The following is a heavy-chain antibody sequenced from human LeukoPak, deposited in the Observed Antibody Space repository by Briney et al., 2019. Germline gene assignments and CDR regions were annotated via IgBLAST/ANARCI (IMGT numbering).Heavy chain of an antibody. CDR3: ARPYYYGSGSYYDPYYFDY. D-gene: IGHD3-10*01. CDR2: IYTSGST. V-gene: IGHV4-4*07. J-gene: IGHJ4*02. Sequence: PSETLSLTCTVSGGSISSYYWSWIRQPADKGLEWIGRIYTSGSTNYNPSLKSRVTMSVDTSKNQFSLKLSSVTAADTAVYYCARPYYYGSGSYYDPYYFDYWGQGALVTVSS. CDR1: GGSISSYY.